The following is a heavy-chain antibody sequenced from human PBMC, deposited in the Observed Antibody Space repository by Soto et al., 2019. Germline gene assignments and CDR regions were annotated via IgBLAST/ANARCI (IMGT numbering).Heavy chain of an antibody. CDR2: MNPNSGNT. V-gene: IGHV1-8*02. D-gene: IGHD6-6*01. CDR3: AREKTTSSFNY. Sequence: ASVKVTCKASGYTFTSYGINWVRQATGQGLEWMGWMNPNSGNTGYAQKFRGRVTMTRNTSISTAYMELSSLRSEDTAVYYCAREKTTSSFNYWGQGTLVTVSS. CDR1: GYTFTSYG. J-gene: IGHJ4*02.